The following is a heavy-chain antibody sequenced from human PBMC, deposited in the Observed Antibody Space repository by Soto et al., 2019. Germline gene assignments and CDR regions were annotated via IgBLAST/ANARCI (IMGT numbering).Heavy chain of an antibody. D-gene: IGHD3-16*01. CDR2: INAGNGNR. CDR3: ARHDYYI. Sequence: VASVKVSCKASGYTFTSYAMHWVRQAPGQRLEWMGWINAGNGNRKYSQKLQGRVTITRDTSASTAYMELSSLRSEDTAVYYCARHDYYIWGQGTMVTVSS. V-gene: IGHV1-3*01. CDR1: GYTFTSYA. J-gene: IGHJ3*02.